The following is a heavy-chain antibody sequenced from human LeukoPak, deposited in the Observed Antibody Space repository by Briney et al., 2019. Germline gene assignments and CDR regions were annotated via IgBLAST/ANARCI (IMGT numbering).Heavy chain of an antibody. CDR2: IIPIFGTA. CDR1: GGTFSSYA. V-gene: IGHV1-69*05. J-gene: IGHJ4*02. D-gene: IGHD3-10*01. Sequence: SVKVSCKASGGTFSSYAISWVRQAPGQGLEWMGGIIPIFGTANYAQKFQGRVTITTDESTSTAYMELSSLRSEDTAVYYCARGAYYGSGSYFDYWGQGTLVTVSS. CDR3: ARGAYYGSGSYFDY.